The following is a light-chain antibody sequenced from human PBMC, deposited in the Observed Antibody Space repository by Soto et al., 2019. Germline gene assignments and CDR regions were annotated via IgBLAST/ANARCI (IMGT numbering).Light chain of an antibody. CDR3: QQRHNWRDT. CDR2: GAS. CDR1: QSVRSDY. Sequence: EIVFTQSPGTLSFSPGERATLSCRASQSVRSDYLAWYQQKPGQAPRLHIYGASTRATGIPDRFTGSGSGTDFTLTISSLEPEDFAVYYCQQRHNWRDTFGQGTRLEIK. V-gene: IGKV3D-20*02. J-gene: IGKJ5*01.